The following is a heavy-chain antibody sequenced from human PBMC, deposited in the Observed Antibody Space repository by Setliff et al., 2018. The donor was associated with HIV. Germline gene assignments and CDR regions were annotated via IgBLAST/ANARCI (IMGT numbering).Heavy chain of an antibody. Sequence: SETLSLTCTVSGGSITSDYYWGWIRQPPGKGLEWIGSIYYSGSTNYNPSLKNQVTISVATSKNQFSLKLSSVTAADTAVYYCARHRKWLVPAYFDYWGQGTLVTVSS. V-gene: IGHV4-38-2*02. D-gene: IGHD6-19*01. CDR2: IYYSGST. CDR1: GGSITSDYY. J-gene: IGHJ4*02. CDR3: ARHRKWLVPAYFDY.